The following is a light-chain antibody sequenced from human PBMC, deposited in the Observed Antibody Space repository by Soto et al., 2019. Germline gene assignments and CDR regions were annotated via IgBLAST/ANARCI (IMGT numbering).Light chain of an antibody. CDR3: EAPGRSPIN. J-gene: IGKJ5*01. Sequence: IVLTRSRGTRCSSRGERATLSCRASQSVSSSYLAWYQPKPGQAPRLLIYGASSRATGSPDRFSGCGYRTAFNLTLRSLESEGSAVQFCEAPGRSPINFGQGTRLEIK. CDR1: QSVSSSY. V-gene: IGKV3-20*01. CDR2: GAS.